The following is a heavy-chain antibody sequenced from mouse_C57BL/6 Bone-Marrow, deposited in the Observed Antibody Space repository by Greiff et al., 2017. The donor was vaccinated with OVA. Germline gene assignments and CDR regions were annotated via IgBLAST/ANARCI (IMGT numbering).Heavy chain of an antibody. V-gene: IGHV14-4*01. CDR2: IDPENGDT. D-gene: IGHD2-1*01. CDR3: TSYGNFDY. J-gene: IGHJ2*01. CDR1: GFTITDDY. Sequence: VQLKESGAELVRPGASVKLSCTASGFTITDDYMHWVKQRPEQGLEWIGWIDPENGDTEYASKFQGKATITADTSSNTAYLQLSSMTSEDTAVYYCTSYGNFDYWGQGTTLTVSS.